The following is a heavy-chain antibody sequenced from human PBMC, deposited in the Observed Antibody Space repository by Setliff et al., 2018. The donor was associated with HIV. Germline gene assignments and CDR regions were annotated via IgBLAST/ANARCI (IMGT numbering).Heavy chain of an antibody. Sequence: KTSETLSLTCRVSGGSISSYHWSWIRQPPGKGLEWTGHIYKSGSANYSPSLKGRVTISADTSRNQFSLKLTSVTAADTAIYYCGRLSDTAMASFDSWGQGTLVTVSS. D-gene: IGHD5-18*01. J-gene: IGHJ4*02. CDR2: IYKSGSA. CDR1: GGSISSYH. CDR3: GRLSDTAMASFDS. V-gene: IGHV4-4*08.